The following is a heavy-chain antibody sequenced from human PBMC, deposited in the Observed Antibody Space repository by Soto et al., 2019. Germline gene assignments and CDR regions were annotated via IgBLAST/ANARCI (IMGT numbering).Heavy chain of an antibody. V-gene: IGHV3-21*01. CDR1: GFTFSSYS. Sequence: PGGSLRLSCAASGFTFSSYSMNWVRQAPGKGLEWVSSISSSSSYIYYADSVKGRFTISRDNAKNSLYLQMNSLRAEDTAVYYCARAWELDYYYYGMDVWGQGTTVTVSS. CDR3: ARAWELDYYYYGMDV. CDR2: ISSSSSYI. J-gene: IGHJ6*02. D-gene: IGHD1-26*01.